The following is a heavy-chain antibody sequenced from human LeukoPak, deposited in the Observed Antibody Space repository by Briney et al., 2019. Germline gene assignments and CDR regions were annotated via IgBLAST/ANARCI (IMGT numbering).Heavy chain of an antibody. CDR2: ISSSSSSI. CDR3: AELGITMIGGV. D-gene: IGHD3-10*02. V-gene: IGHV3-48*04. Sequence: GSLRLSCAASGFTFSFYSMNWVRQAPGKGLEWVSYISSSSSSIYYADSVKGRFTISRDNAKNSLYLQMNSLRAEDTAVYYCAELGITMIGGVWGKGTTVTISS. J-gene: IGHJ6*04. CDR1: GFTFSFYS.